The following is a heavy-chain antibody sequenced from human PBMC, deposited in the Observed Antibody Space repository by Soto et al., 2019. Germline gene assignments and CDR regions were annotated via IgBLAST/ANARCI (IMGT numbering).Heavy chain of an antibody. CDR1: GFTFSSYS. CDR2: ISSSSSYI. J-gene: IGHJ6*03. V-gene: IGHV3-21*01. D-gene: IGHD2-15*01. Sequence: GGSLRLSCAASGFTFSSYSMNWVRQAPGKGLEWVSSISSSSSYIYYADSVKGRFTISRDNAKNSLYLQMNSLRAEDTAVYYCAREYQDRNYYYYMDVWGKGTTVTVSS. CDR3: AREYQDRNYYYYMDV.